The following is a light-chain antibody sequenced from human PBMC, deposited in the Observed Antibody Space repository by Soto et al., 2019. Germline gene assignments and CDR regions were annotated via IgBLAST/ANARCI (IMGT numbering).Light chain of an antibody. Sequence: EFVLTQSPATLSFSPGERATLSCRASQSVSSYLAWYQQKPGQAPRLLIYDVSNRATGIPARFSGSGSGTDFTLTISSLEPEDFAVYYCQQRSNWPPITFGQGTRLEIK. CDR3: QQRSNWPPIT. CDR2: DVS. CDR1: QSVSSY. J-gene: IGKJ5*01. V-gene: IGKV3-11*01.